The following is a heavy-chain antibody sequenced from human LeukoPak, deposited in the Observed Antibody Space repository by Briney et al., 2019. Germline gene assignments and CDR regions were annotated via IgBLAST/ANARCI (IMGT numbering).Heavy chain of an antibody. CDR1: GFTFIDHY. CDR3: ARRNSVTQGLDN. V-gene: IGHV3-72*01. CDR2: IRNKANSYTT. J-gene: IGHJ4*02. D-gene: IGHD5/OR15-5a*01. Sequence: GGSLRLSCVASGFTFIDHYMDWVRQAPGKGLEWIGRIRNKANSYTTEYAASVKGRFTVSRDDSKNSLFLQMNSLESEDTAVYYCARRNSVTQGLDNWGQGTLVTVSS.